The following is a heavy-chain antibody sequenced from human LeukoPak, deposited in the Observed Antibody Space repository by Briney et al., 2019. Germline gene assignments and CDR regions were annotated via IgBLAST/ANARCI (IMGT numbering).Heavy chain of an antibody. V-gene: IGHV4-38-2*02. D-gene: IGHD2-2*01. CDR3: ARDVGYCSSTSCYAG. J-gene: IGHJ4*02. CDR1: GYSISSGYY. CDR2: IYHSGST. Sequence: SETLSLTCTVSGYSISSGYYWGWIRPPPGKGLEWIGSIYHSGSTYYNPSLKSRVTISVDTSKNQFSLKLSSVTAADTAVYYCARDVGYCSSTSCYAGWGQGTLVTVSS.